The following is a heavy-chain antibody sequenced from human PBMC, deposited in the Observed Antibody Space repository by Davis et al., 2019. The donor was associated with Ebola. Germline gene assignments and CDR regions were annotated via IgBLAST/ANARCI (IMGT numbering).Heavy chain of an antibody. CDR3: ARGYFGSGSYYTSSYYFDN. V-gene: IGHV1-46*01. D-gene: IGHD3-10*01. CDR1: GYTFTSYY. J-gene: IGHJ4*02. Sequence: ASVKVSCKASGYTFTSYYVHWVRQAPGQGLEWMGVINPSGGNTNYAQKFQGRVTMTRDTSTSTVYMELSSLRSDDTAVYFCARGYFGSGSYYTSSYYFDNWGQGTLVTVPS. CDR2: INPSGGNT.